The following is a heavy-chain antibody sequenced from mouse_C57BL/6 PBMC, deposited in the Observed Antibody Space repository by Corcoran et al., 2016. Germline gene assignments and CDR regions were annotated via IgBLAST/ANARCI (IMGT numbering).Heavy chain of an antibody. CDR3: AAVDYDGAY. D-gene: IGHD2-4*01. J-gene: IGHJ3*01. V-gene: IGHV3-6*01. CDR1: GYSITSGYY. CDR2: ISYDGSN. Sequence: DVQLQESGPGLVKPSQSLSLTCSVTGYSITSGYYWNWIRQFPGNKLEWMGYISYDGSNNYNPSLKNRISITRDTSKKQFFLKLNSVTTEDTATYYCAAVDYDGAYWGQGTLVTVSA.